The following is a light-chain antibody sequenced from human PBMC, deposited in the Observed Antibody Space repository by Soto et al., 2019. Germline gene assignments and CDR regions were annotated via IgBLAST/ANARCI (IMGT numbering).Light chain of an antibody. V-gene: IGKV3-20*01. CDR2: GAS. CDR1: QSVPRSY. CDR3: QQHGISHIT. Sequence: EIVMSQSPATLSVSPGERDTLSCRASQSVPRSYLAWYQQKPGQAPRLLIYGASSRATGIPDRFSGSGSGTDFTLTITRLEPDDSAVYYCQQHGISHITFGHGTRLEI. J-gene: IGKJ5*01.